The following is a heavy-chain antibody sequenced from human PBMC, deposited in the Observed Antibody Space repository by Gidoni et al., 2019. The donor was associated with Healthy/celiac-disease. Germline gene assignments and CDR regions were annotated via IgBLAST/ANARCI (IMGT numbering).Heavy chain of an antibody. D-gene: IGHD6-19*01. J-gene: IGHJ6*02. CDR1: GYTFTGYY. CDR2: FNPNSGGT. V-gene: IGHV1-2*02. Sequence: QVQLVPSGAEVKKPGASVKVSCKASGYTFTGYYMHWVRQAHGQGLEWMGWFNPNSGGTNYAQKFQGRVTMTRDTSSSTAYMDLSRLGSDDTSVYYCARGGLVQWLEASDVWGQGTTVTVSS. CDR3: ARGGLVQWLEASDV.